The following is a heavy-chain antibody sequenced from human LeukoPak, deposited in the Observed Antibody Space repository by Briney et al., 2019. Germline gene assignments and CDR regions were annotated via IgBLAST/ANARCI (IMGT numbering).Heavy chain of an antibody. CDR3: ARGPPTVYGGNGFYYVFDY. Sequence: PSETLSLTCAVYGGSFSGYYWSWIRQPPGKGLEWIGEINHSGSTNYNPSLKSRVTISVDMSSNQFSLKLSSVTAADTAVFYCARGPPTVYGGNGFYYVFDYWGQGTLVTVSS. J-gene: IGHJ4*02. CDR2: INHSGST. V-gene: IGHV4-34*01. D-gene: IGHD3-22*01. CDR1: GGSFSGYY.